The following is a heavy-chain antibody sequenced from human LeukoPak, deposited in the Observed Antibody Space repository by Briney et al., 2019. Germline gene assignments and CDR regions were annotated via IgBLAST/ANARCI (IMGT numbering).Heavy chain of an antibody. CDR1: GFTFVDYA. D-gene: IGHD6-13*01. V-gene: IGHV3-9*01. J-gene: IGHJ4*02. CDR3: VKVTAAGFVDH. Sequence: PGRSLRLSCAASGFTFVDYAVHWVRQAPGKGLEWVSGIGWNSGGIVYADSVKGRFTISRDNAKKSLYLQMNSLGAEDTALYYCVKVTAAGFVDHWGQGTLVTVSS. CDR2: IGWNSGGI.